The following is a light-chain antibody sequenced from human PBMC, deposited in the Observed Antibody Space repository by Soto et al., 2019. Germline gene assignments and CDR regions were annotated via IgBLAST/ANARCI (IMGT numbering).Light chain of an antibody. Sequence: EIVLTQSPGTLSLSPGERVTLSCRASQSVSSNYLGWYQQKAGQAPRLLIYGASSRATGIPDRFSGSGSGTDFILTISRLEPEDFAVYYCQQYENSPWTFGQGTKVEIK. CDR1: QSVSSNY. V-gene: IGKV3-20*01. CDR2: GAS. CDR3: QQYENSPWT. J-gene: IGKJ1*01.